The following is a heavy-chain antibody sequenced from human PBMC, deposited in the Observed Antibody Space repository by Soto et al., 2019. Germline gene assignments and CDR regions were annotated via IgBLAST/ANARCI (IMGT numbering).Heavy chain of an antibody. CDR1: EFTFRSYW. CDR3: ARSLPGTYGAFDL. CDR2: ISGDGSST. J-gene: IGHJ3*01. D-gene: IGHD1-7*01. Sequence: GGSLRLSCAASEFTFRSYWMDWVRQSPGKGLVWVSRISGDGSSTTYADSVRGRFTISRDNAKNTVYLQMDSLRAEDTAVYYCARSLPGTYGAFDLWGQGTMVTVSS. V-gene: IGHV3-74*01.